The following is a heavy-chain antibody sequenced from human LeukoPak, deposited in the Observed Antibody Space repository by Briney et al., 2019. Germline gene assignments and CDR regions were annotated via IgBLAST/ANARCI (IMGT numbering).Heavy chain of an antibody. J-gene: IGHJ4*02. CDR1: GGSISSYY. Sequence: SETLSLTCTVSGGSISSYYWSWIRQPPGKGLEWIGYIYYSGSTNYNPSLKSRVTISVDTSKNQFSLKLSSVTAADTAVYYCARVSIAEAGIDYWGQGTLVTVSS. D-gene: IGHD6-13*01. CDR2: IYYSGST. V-gene: IGHV4-59*12. CDR3: ARVSIAEAGIDY.